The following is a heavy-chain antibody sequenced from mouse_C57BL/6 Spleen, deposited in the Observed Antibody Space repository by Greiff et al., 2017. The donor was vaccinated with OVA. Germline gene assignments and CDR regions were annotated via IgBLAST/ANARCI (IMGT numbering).Heavy chain of an antibody. CDR2: IYPGDGDT. Sequence: VQLQQSGPELVKPGASVKISCKASGYAFSSSWMNWVKQRPGKGLEWIGRIYPGDGDTHYNGKFKGKATLTADKSSSTAYMQLSSLTSEDSAVDVCALYDYDDWCFDVWGTGTTVTVSS. J-gene: IGHJ1*03. V-gene: IGHV1-82*01. D-gene: IGHD2-4*01. CDR1: GYAFSSSW. CDR3: ALYDYDDWCFDV.